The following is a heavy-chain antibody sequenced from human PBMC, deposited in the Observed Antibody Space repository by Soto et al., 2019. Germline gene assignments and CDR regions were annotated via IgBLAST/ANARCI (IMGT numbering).Heavy chain of an antibody. CDR1: GYTFTSYA. J-gene: IGHJ4*02. Sequence: QVQLVQSGAEVKKPGASVKVSCKASGYTFTSYAMHWVRQAPGQRLEWMGWINAGNGNTKYSQKFQGRVTITRDTSASTAYMELSSLRSEDTAVYYCASGGGYCSSTSCNDYFDYWGQGTLVTVSS. CDR2: INAGNGNT. V-gene: IGHV1-3*01. CDR3: ASGGGYCSSTSCNDYFDY. D-gene: IGHD2-2*01.